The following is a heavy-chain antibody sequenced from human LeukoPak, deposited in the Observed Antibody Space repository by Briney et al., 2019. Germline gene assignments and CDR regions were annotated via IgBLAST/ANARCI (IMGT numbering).Heavy chain of an antibody. V-gene: IGHV1-8*02. CDR3: ARAVGATGIDY. CDR2: MNPNSGNT. CDR1: GYTFTGYY. D-gene: IGHD1-26*01. J-gene: IGHJ4*02. Sequence: ASVKVSCKASGYTFTGYYMHWVRQAPGQGLEWMGWMNPNSGNTGYAQKFQGRVTMTRNTSISTAYMELSSLRSEDTAVYYCARAVGATGIDYWGQGTLVTVSS.